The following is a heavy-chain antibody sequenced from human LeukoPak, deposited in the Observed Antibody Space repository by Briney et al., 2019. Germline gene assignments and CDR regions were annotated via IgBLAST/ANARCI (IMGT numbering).Heavy chain of an antibody. D-gene: IGHD6-13*01. Sequence: GGSLRLSCAASGFAFNTHGMHWVRQAPGKGLEWVAKIKQDGSEKYYVDSVKGRFTISRDNAKNSLYLQMNSLGAEDTAVYYCARRGTSSSWAHFDYWGQGTLVTVSS. CDR3: ARRGTSSSWAHFDY. V-gene: IGHV3-7*05. CDR2: IKQDGSEK. J-gene: IGHJ4*02. CDR1: GFAFNTHG.